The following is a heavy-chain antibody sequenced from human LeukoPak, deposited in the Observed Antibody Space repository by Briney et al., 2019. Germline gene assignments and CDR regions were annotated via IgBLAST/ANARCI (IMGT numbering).Heavy chain of an antibody. CDR3: ARVGYYDSSGYHDAFDI. D-gene: IGHD3-22*01. Sequence: SETLSLTCTVSGGSISSYYWSWIRQPPGKGLGWIGYIYYSGSTNYNPSLKSRVTISVDTSKNQFSLKLSSVTAADTAVYYCARVGYYDSSGYHDAFDIWGQGTMVTVSS. CDR1: GGSISSYY. V-gene: IGHV4-59*01. J-gene: IGHJ3*02. CDR2: IYYSGST.